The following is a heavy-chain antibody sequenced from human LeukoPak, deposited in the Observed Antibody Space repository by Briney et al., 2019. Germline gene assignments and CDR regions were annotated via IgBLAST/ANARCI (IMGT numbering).Heavy chain of an antibody. CDR3: AKTPGYSSGWPYFDY. CDR2: ISYDGSNK. D-gene: IGHD6-19*01. V-gene: IGHV3-30-3*02. CDR1: GFTFRSYA. Sequence: GGSLRLSCAASGFTFRSYAIYWVRQAPGKGLEWVALISYDGSNKYYADSVKGRFTISRDNSKNTLYLQMNSLRAEDTAVYYCAKTPGYSSGWPYFDYWGQGTLVTVSS. J-gene: IGHJ4*02.